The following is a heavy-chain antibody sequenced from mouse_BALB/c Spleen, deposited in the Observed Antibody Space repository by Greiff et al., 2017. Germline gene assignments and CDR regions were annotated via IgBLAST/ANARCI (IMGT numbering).Heavy chain of an antibody. V-gene: IGHV3-2*02. CDR3: ARVYYGSSLYYFDY. CDR1: GYSITSDYA. CDR2: ISYSGST. D-gene: IGHD1-1*01. Sequence: VQLKESGPGLVKPSQSLSLTCTVTGYSITSDYAWNWIRQFPGNKLEWMGYISYSGSTSYNPSLKSRISITRDTSKNQFFLQLNSVTTEDTATYYCARVYYGSSLYYFDYWGQGTTLAVSS. J-gene: IGHJ2*01.